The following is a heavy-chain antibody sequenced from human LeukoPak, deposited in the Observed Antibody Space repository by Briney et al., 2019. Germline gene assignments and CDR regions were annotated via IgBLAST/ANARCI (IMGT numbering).Heavy chain of an antibody. CDR3: AKYGNSGWVIDN. Sequence: SETLSLTRTVSGGSIGTNYWTWIRQPPGRGLEYIGYIYYTGGTNYNPSLKSRVTISVDTSKNQFSLKLSSVTAADTAVYFCAKYGNSGWVIDNWGQGTLVTVSS. CDR1: GGSIGTNY. D-gene: IGHD6-19*01. J-gene: IGHJ4*02. V-gene: IGHV4-59*08. CDR2: IYYTGGT.